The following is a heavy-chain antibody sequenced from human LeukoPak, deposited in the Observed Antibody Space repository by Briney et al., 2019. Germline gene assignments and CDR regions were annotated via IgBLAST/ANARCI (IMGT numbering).Heavy chain of an antibody. CDR2: IIPIFGTA. CDR3: ARGRYSSSINSMDV. CDR1: GGTFSSYT. D-gene: IGHD6-6*01. J-gene: IGHJ6*02. V-gene: IGHV1-69*13. Sequence: ASVTVSCKASGGTFSSYTISWVRQAPGQGLEWMGGIIPIFGTANYAQKFQGRVTITADESTSTAYMELSSLRSEDTAVYYCARGRYSSSINSMDVWGQGTTVTVSS.